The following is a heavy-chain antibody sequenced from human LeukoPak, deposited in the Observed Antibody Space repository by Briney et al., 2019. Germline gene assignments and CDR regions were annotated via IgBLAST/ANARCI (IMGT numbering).Heavy chain of an antibody. CDR3: AKDRGQYSSGWKGTYYFDY. CDR1: GGSISSSNW. Sequence: SGTLSLTCAVSGGSISSSNWWSWVRQPPGKGLEWIGEIYHSGSTNYNPSLKSRVTISVDKSKNQFSLKLSSVTAADTAVYYCAKDRGQYSSGWKGTYYFDYWGQGTLVTVSS. D-gene: IGHD6-19*01. CDR2: IYHSGST. J-gene: IGHJ4*02. V-gene: IGHV4-4*02.